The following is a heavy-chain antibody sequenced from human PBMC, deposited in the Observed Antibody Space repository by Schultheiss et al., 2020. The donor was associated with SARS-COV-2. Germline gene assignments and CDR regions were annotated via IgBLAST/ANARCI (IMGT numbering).Heavy chain of an antibody. CDR2: ISSNGGST. CDR3: AKCRRAGYSSGWFPDY. CDR1: GFTFSSYA. D-gene: IGHD6-19*01. J-gene: IGHJ4*02. V-gene: IGHV3-64*02. Sequence: GGSLRLSCAASGFTFSSYAMHWVRQAPGKGLEYVSAISSNGGSTYYADSVKGRFTISRDNSKNTLYLQMNSLRAEDTAVYYCAKCRRAGYSSGWFPDYWGQGTLVTVSS.